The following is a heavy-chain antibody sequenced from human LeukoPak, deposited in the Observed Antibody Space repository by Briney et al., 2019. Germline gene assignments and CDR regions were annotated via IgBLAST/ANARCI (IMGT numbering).Heavy chain of an antibody. CDR3: ARWAIATRRGYDY. Sequence: PSETLSLTCTVSGGSISSYYWSWIRQPPGEGLEWIGHIYNNGNTDYNPSLKSRVTISVDTSKNQFSLKLSSVTAADTAVYYCARWAIATRRGYDYWGQGILVTVSS. J-gene: IGHJ4*02. D-gene: IGHD6-6*01. CDR1: GGSISSYY. CDR2: IYNNGNT. V-gene: IGHV4-59*01.